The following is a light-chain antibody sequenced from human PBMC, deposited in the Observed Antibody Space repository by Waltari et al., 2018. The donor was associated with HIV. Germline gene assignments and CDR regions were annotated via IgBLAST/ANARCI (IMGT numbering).Light chain of an antibody. CDR3: AAWDDSLKGGA. CDR1: TSHIGGTT. Sequence: QSVLAQPPSASGTPGQRVTIPCSGSTSHIGGTTVSWYPQLPGTAPKLLIYSNTERPSGVPDRLSGSTSGTSASLVISGLQSEDEADYYCAAWDDSLKGGAFGTGTKVTVL. CDR2: SNT. J-gene: IGLJ1*01. V-gene: IGLV1-44*01.